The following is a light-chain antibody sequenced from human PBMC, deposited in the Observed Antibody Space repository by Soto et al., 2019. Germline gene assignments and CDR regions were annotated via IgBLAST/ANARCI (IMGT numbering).Light chain of an antibody. Sequence: EIVLTQSPGTLSSSPGERATLSCRSSQSVSSSYLAWYQQKPGQAPRLLIYDASSRATGIPDRFSGSGSGTDFTLTISRLEPEDFAVYYCQQHGSSPTFGQGTKVEIK. CDR1: QSVSSSY. CDR3: QQHGSSPT. J-gene: IGKJ1*01. V-gene: IGKV3-20*01. CDR2: DAS.